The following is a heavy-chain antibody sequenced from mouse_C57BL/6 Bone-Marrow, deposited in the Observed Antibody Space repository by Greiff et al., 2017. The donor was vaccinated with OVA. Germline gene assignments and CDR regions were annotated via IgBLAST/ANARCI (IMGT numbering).Heavy chain of an antibody. CDR3: TGRLRSFLYMDMDY. J-gene: IGHJ4*01. CDR1: GYTFTDYY. CDR2: IDPEDGGT. Sequence: EVQLQQSGAELVRPGASVKLSCTASGYTFTDYYMHWVKQRPEQGLEWIGGIDPEDGGTEYDQKFQGKATMTADTSSNTAYMQLCSLTSEDTAVYYCTGRLRSFLYMDMDYWGPGTSVTAAS. D-gene: IGHD2-4*01. V-gene: IGHV14-1*01.